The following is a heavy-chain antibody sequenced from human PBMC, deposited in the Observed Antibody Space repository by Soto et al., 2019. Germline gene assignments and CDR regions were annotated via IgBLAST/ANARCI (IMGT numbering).Heavy chain of an antibody. CDR2: IYPGDSDT. Sequence: PGESLKMSCKGSGYSFTIYCIGLVLQMPGKGLEWMGIIYPGDSDTRYSPSFQCQVTISADKSISTAYLQWSSLKASDTAMYYCARNGGRWVEDAFDIWGQGTMVTVSS. V-gene: IGHV5-51*01. CDR1: GYSFTIYC. D-gene: IGHD1-26*01. J-gene: IGHJ3*02. CDR3: ARNGGRWVEDAFDI.